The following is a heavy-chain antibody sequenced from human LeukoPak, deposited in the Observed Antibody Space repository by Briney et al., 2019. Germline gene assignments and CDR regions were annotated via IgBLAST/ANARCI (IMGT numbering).Heavy chain of an antibody. CDR3: ARDLPWDYVLDY. D-gene: IGHD3-16*01. J-gene: IGHJ4*02. CDR1: GFTFSSYS. CDR2: ISSSSSYI. Sequence: KPGGSLRLSCAASGFTFSSYSMNWVRQAPGKGLEWVSSISSSSSYIYYADSVKGRFTISRDNAKNSLYLQMNSLRAEDTAVYYCARDLPWDYVLDYWGQGTLVTVSS. V-gene: IGHV3-21*01.